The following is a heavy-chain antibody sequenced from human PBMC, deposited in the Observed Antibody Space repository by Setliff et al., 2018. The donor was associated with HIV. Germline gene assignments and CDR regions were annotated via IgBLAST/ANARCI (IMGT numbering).Heavy chain of an antibody. CDR1: GGSISSGGYY. CDR2: INHSGST. Sequence: PSETLSLTCAVSGGSISSGGYYWSWIRQHPGKGLEWIGQINHSGSTNYNPSLKTRVSISIDTSKNQFSLKLTSVTAADSAVYYCARLRRSSGWSFDYWAQGTLVTVSS. V-gene: IGHV4-31*11. CDR3: ARLRRSSGWSFDY. J-gene: IGHJ4*02. D-gene: IGHD6-19*01.